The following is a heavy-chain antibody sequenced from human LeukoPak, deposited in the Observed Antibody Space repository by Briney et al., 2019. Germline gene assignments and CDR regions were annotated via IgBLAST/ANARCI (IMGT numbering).Heavy chain of an antibody. CDR3: ARDLWDLRFGERTTWYFDL. J-gene: IGHJ2*01. V-gene: IGHV4-4*07. Sequence: SETLSLTCTISGGSISSYYWSWIRQPAGKGLEWIGRIYTSGSTNYNPSLKSRVTMSVDTSKNQFSLKLSSVTAADTAVYYCARDLWDLRFGERTTWYFDLWGRGTLVTVSS. CDR1: GGSISSYY. CDR2: IYTSGST. D-gene: IGHD3-10*01.